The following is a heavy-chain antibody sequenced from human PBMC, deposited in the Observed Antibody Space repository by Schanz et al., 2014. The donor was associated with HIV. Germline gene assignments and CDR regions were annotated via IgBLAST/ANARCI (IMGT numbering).Heavy chain of an antibody. J-gene: IGHJ6*02. D-gene: IGHD3-22*01. CDR3: AKDRNYYDSKYIGKGNYYYYYGMDV. CDR1: GFIFSDHF. V-gene: IGHV3-30*18. CDR2: XPKNERKK. Sequence: VQVVESGGGLVQPGGSLRLSCTTSGFIFSDHFMGXXXXXXXXXXXXXXXXPKNERKKHNPPPTQGRLTVSRDNAKNTVYLQMKSLRVEDTAVYYCAKDRNYYDSKYIGKGNYYYYYGMDVWGQGTTVTVSS.